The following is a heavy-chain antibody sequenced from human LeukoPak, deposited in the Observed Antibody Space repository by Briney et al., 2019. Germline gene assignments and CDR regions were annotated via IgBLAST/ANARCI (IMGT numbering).Heavy chain of an antibody. V-gene: IGHV4-59*08. D-gene: IGHD4-17*01. CDR3: ARLQSANHDNGYYTGGFYYMDV. CDR1: GGSMSNNY. J-gene: IGHJ6*03. CDR2: ISYTGST. Sequence: SETLSLTCSVSGGSMSNNYWGWIRQPPGRGLEWIGYISYTGSTSYTPSLKSRVSIFLETPRNQFSLEVSSVIAADTAVYYCARLQSANHDNGYYTGGFYYMDVWGKGTTVTVSS.